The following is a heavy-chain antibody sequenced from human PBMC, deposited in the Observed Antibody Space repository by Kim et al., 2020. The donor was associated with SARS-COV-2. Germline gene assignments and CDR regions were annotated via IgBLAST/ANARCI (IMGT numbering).Heavy chain of an antibody. D-gene: IGHD2-15*01. J-gene: IGHJ4*02. CDR3: ARGRDIVVVVAALPFDY. CDR2: IIPIFGTA. V-gene: IGHV1-69*13. Sequence: SVKVSCKASGGTFSSYAISWVRQAPGQGLEWMGGIIPIFGTANYAQKFQGRVTITADESTSTAYMELSSLRSEDTAVYYCARGRDIVVVVAALPFDYWGQGTLVTVSS. CDR1: GGTFSSYA.